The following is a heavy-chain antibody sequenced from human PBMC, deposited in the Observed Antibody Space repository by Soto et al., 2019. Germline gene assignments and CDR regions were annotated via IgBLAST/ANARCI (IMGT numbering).Heavy chain of an antibody. CDR3: AKVTCSGGSCYPEV. V-gene: IGHV3-23*01. Sequence: MIWVRQAPGKGLEWVSAIRTSGTTEHADSVECRFTISRDNPKNTVYLQMNSLRAEDTARYFCAKVTCSGGSCYPEVWGQGTTVTVSS. J-gene: IGHJ6*02. CDR2: IRTSGTT. D-gene: IGHD2-15*01.